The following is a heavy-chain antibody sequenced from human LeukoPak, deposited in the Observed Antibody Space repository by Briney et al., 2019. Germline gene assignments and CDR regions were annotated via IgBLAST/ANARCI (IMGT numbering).Heavy chain of an antibody. CDR3: AACSDFDSSSWYYFDY. CDR1: GFTFTSSA. V-gene: IGHV1-58*02. CDR2: IVVGSGNT. J-gene: IGHJ4*02. D-gene: IGHD6-13*01. Sequence: GASVKVSCKATGFTFTSSAMQWVRQARGQRLEWIGWIVVGSGNTNYAQKFQERVTITRDMSTSTAYMELSSLRSEDTAVYYCAACSDFDSSSWYYFDYWGQGTLVTVSS.